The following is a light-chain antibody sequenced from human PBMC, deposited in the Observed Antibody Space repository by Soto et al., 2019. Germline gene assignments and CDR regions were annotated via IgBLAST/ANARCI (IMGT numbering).Light chain of an antibody. V-gene: IGKV3-11*01. CDR1: QSVNLN. CDR3: QQHSHWPPWT. Sequence: EIMMTQSPGTLSVSPGEGATLSCTASQSVNLNLAWYQQKPGQAPRLLIYGASNRATDNPARFSGSGSGTDFTLTISNLEPEDFAVYYCQQHSHWPPWTFGQGTRVEIQ. J-gene: IGKJ1*01. CDR2: GAS.